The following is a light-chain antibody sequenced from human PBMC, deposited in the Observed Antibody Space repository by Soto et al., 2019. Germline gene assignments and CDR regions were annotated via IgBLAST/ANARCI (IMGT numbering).Light chain of an antibody. CDR2: AAS. Sequence: EIVLTQSPAILSXXPXXXXTXXXRXSQSVSSYLTWYQQKPGQAPRLLIYAASTRATGIPARFSGSGSGTDFTLTISRLEPDDVAVYYCQQYDTSPPMYTFGQGTKVDIK. CDR1: QSVSSY. J-gene: IGKJ2*01. CDR3: QQYDTSPPMYT. V-gene: IGKV3-20*01.